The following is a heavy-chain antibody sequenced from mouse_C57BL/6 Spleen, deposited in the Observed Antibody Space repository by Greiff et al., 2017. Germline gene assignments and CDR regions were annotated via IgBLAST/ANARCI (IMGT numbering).Heavy chain of an antibody. J-gene: IGHJ1*03. V-gene: IGHV1-15*01. Sequence: VKLQESGAELVRPGASVTLSCKASGYTFTDYEMHWVKQPPVHGLEWIGAIDPETGGTAYNQKFKGKAILTADKSSSTAYMELRSLTSEDSAVYYCTTNYGYEWYFDVWGTGTTVTVSS. CDR2: IDPETGGT. CDR1: GYTFTDYE. D-gene: IGHD2-2*01. CDR3: TTNYGYEWYFDV.